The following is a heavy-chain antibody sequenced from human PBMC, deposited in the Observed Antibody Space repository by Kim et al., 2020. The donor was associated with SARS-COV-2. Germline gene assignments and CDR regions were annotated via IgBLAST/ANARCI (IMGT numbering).Heavy chain of an antibody. Sequence: ASVKVSCKASGYTFTNYAMHWVRQAPGQRLEWMGWINAGNGKIKYSQKFQGRVTITRDTSASTAYMELSSLRSEDTAVYYCARDLYSSGWYYFDYWGQGSLVTVSS. D-gene: IGHD6-19*01. V-gene: IGHV1-3*01. J-gene: IGHJ4*02. CDR3: ARDLYSSGWYYFDY. CDR1: GYTFTNYA. CDR2: INAGNGKI.